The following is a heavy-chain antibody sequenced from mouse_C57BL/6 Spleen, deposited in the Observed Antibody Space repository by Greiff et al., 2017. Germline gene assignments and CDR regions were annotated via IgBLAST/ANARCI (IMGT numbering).Heavy chain of an antibody. CDR3: ARYGSSYYAMDY. CDR1: GISITTGNYR. J-gene: IGHJ4*01. D-gene: IGHD1-1*01. CDR2: IYYSGTI. V-gene: IGHV3-5*01. Sequence: DVHLVESGPGLVKPSQTVFLTCTVTGISITTGNYRWSWIRQFPGNKLEWIGYIYYSGTITYNPSLTSRTTITRDTPKNQFFLEMNSLTAEDTATYYCARYGSSYYAMDYWGQGTSVTVSS.